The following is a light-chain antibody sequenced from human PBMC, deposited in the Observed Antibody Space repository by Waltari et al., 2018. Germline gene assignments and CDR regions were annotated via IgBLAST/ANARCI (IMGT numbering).Light chain of an antibody. J-gene: IGKJ3*01. Sequence: EIVMTQSPATLSVSPGARATLSSRASQTISTNLAWYQQRPGQAPRLLIYGSSNRATGIPARFSGTGSGTEFTLTISSLQSEDFAVYSCQQYNNWPPLFTFGPGTKVDMK. CDR1: QTISTN. CDR2: GSS. V-gene: IGKV3D-15*01. CDR3: QQYNNWPPLFT.